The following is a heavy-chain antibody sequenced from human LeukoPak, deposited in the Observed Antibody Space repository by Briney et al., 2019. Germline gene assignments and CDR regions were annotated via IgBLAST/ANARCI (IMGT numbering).Heavy chain of an antibody. V-gene: IGHV3-15*01. J-gene: IGHJ3*02. CDR3: AAYNPFDALYI. CDR2: IKSKTDGGTA. D-gene: IGHD3-16*01. CDR1: GFTFSSYA. Sequence: GGSLRLSCAASGFTFSSYAMSWVRQAPGKGLEWVGRIKSKTDGGTADYAAPVKGRFSISRDDSKNTLYLQMNSLKDEDTAVYYCAAYNPFDALYIWGQGTMVTVSS.